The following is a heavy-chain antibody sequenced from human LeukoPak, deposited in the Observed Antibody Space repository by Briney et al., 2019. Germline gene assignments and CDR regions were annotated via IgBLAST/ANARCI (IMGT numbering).Heavy chain of an antibody. CDR2: IYYSGST. CDR1: GGSISSSSYY. V-gene: IGHV4-39*07. D-gene: IGHD4-23*01. CDR3: AREYGGKVTFYYYYYMDV. Sequence: PSETLSLTCTVSGGSISSSSYYWGWIRQPPGKGLEWIGSIYYSGSTYYNPSLKGRVTISVDTSKNQFSLKLSSVTAADTAVYYCAREYGGKVTFYYYYYMDVWGKGTTVTVSS. J-gene: IGHJ6*03.